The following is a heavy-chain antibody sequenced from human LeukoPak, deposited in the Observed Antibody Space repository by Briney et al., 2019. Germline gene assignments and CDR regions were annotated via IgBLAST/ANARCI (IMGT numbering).Heavy chain of an antibody. CDR2: IYYNDDK. J-gene: IGHJ4*02. V-gene: IGHV2-5*01. CDR1: DFSLSTPGMG. Sequence: SGPTLVNPTQTLTLTCTFSDFSLSTPGMGVGWIRQPPGKALEWLAFIYYNDDKRYSPSLRSRLIITRDTSKNQVVLAMTNMDPVDTATYYCAHLVVTIDWRSYFDYWGQGALVTVSS. CDR3: AHLVVTIDWRSYFDY. D-gene: IGHD3-9*01.